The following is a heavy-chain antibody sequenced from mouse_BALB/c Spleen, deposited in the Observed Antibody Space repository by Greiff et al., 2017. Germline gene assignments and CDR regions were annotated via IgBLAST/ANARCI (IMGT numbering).Heavy chain of an antibody. J-gene: IGHJ2*01. D-gene: IGHD2-4*01. V-gene: IGHV3-6*02. CDR1: GYSITSGYY. Sequence: EVKLQESGPGLVKPSQSLSLTCSVTGYSITSGYYWNWIRQFPGNKLEWMGYISYDGSNNYNPSLKNRISITRDTSKNQFFLKLNSVTTEDTATYYCARRFNYDYDVDYWGQGTTLTVSS. CDR3: ARRFNYDYDVDY. CDR2: ISYDGSN.